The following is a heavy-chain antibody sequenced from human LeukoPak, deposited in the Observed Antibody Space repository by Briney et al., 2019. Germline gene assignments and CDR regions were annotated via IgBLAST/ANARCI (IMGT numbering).Heavy chain of an antibody. CDR3: AREDSGGNSFDY. CDR2: ISNSGFTT. D-gene: IGHD4/OR15-4a*01. V-gene: IGHV3-11*01. J-gene: IGHJ4*02. Sequence: GGSLRLSCAASGFTLSDYYVSWIRQAPGKGLEWVAFISNSGFTTYYADSVKDRFTVSRDNAKDSVSLQMNSLRAEDTARYYCAREDSGGNSFDYWGQGAQVTVS. CDR1: GFTLSDYY.